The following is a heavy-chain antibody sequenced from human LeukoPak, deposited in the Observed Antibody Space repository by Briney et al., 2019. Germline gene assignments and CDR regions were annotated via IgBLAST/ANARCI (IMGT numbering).Heavy chain of an antibody. CDR2: ISYDGNSK. D-gene: IGHD3-3*01. CDR1: EFTFSSFA. V-gene: IGHV3-30-3*01. J-gene: IGHJ6*02. CDR3: AREGPIFGVLNPDV. Sequence: PGGSVRLSCGAWEFTFSSFALQWVRQAPGKGLEGVAVISYDGNSKYYTDSVKGRFTISRDNAKNTLYLQMNSLRSEDTAVYYCAREGPIFGVLNPDVWGQGPTVTVSS.